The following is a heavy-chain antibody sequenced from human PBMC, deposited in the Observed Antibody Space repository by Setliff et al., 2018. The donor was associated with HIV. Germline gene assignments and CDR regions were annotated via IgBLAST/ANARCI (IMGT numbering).Heavy chain of an antibody. J-gene: IGHJ6*03. CDR2: MNPKSGNT. V-gene: IGHV1-8*02. CDR1: GYTFTSYG. CDR3: ARELKSSSGWYGYFYMDV. Sequence: ASVKVSCKASGYTFTSYGLNWVRQAPGQGLEWMGWMNPKSGNTGYAQKFQGRVTMTRDTSIGTAYMELSSLRSDDTAVYYCARELKSSSGWYGYFYMDVWGKGTTVTVSS. D-gene: IGHD6-19*01.